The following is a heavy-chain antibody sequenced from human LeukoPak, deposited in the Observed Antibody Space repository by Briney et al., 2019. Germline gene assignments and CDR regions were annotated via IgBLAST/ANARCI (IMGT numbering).Heavy chain of an antibody. V-gene: IGHV3-48*01. CDR1: GFVFNSYS. CDR2: ISSSSTTI. Sequence: GGSLRLSCAVSGFVFNSYSMIWVRQAPGKGLDWVSYISSSSTTIYYADSVKGRSTISRDNAKNSLFLQMNSLRAEDTAIYYCVRDIELSTWGLGTMVTVSS. D-gene: IGHD3-16*02. CDR3: VRDIELST. J-gene: IGHJ3*01.